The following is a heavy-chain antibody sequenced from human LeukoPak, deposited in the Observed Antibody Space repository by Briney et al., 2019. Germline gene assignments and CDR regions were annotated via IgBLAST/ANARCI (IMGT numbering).Heavy chain of an antibody. CDR1: GFTFSTYA. J-gene: IGHJ3*02. CDR2: ITGSGGST. Sequence: GGSLRLSCAASGFTFSTYAMSWVRQAPGQGLEWVSAITGSGGSTYYADSVKGRFTISRDNSKNTLYLQMNSLRAEDTAVYYCAKALVGATAHAFDIWGRGTMVTVSS. CDR3: AKALVGATAHAFDI. D-gene: IGHD1-26*01. V-gene: IGHV3-23*01.